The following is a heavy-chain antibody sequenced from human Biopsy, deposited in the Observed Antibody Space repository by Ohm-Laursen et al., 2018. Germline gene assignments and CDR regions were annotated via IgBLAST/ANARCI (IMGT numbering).Heavy chain of an antibody. CDR3: ARLNSGTYDASDL. CDR1: GFIFSSYA. J-gene: IGHJ3*01. CDR2: IYGGGSPV. V-gene: IGHV3-48*03. Sequence: SLRLSCAASGFIFSSYAMSWVRQAPGKGMEWISYIYGGGSPVSYADSVKGRFTISRDNAQNSLYLHMNSLRAEDTAVYYCARLNSGTYDASDLWGQGTMVIVSS. D-gene: IGHD1-26*01.